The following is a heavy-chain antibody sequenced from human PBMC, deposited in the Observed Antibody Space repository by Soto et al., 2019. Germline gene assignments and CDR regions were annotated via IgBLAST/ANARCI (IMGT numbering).Heavy chain of an antibody. D-gene: IGHD1-7*01. Sequence: QVRLQQSGPGLVKPSQTLSLTCASSGDSVSINSAAWNWIRQSPSRGLEWLGRTYYRCKWYNDYALSVQSRLTVNPDTSKNQFFLQLNSMTPEDTAVYYCVGDFQLGTVFNYWGNGTLVTVSS. V-gene: IGHV6-1*01. CDR1: GDSVSINSAA. J-gene: IGHJ4*01. CDR3: VGDFQLGTVFNY. CDR2: TYYRCKWYN.